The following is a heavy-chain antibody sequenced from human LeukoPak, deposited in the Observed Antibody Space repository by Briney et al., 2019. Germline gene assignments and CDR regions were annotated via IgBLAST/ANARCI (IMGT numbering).Heavy chain of an antibody. CDR1: GGTFSSYA. CDR2: IIPIFGTA. V-gene: IGHV1-69*06. J-gene: IGHJ5*02. D-gene: IGHD2-2*01. Sequence: ASVKVSCKASGGTFSSYAISWVRQAPGQGLEWMGGIIPIFGTANYAQKFQGRVTITADKSTSTAYMELSSLRSEDTAVYYCARVVPAYCSSTSCYFSQRFDPWGQGTLVTVSS. CDR3: ARVVPAYCSSTSCYFSQRFDP.